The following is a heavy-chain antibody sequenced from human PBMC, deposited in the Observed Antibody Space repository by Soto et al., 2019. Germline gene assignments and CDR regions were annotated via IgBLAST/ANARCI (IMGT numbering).Heavy chain of an antibody. D-gene: IGHD1-26*01. CDR3: ARENRGELCDAFDI. J-gene: IGHJ3*02. CDR2: IYYSGST. CDR1: GGSISSGGYY. V-gene: IGHV4-31*03. Sequence: QVQLQESGPGLVKPSQTLSLTCTVSGGSISSGGYYWSWIRQHPGKGLEWIGYIYYSGSTYYNPSLKSRVTISVDTSKNQFSLKLSSVTAADTAVYYCARENRGELCDAFDIWGQGTMVTVSS.